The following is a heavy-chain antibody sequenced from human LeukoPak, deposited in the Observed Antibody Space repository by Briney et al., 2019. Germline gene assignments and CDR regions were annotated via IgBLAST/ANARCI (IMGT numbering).Heavy chain of an antibody. D-gene: IGHD6-13*01. CDR2: IKSKTDGGTT. Sequence: GGSLRLSCAASGFTFSNAWMSWVRQAPGKGLEWDGRIKSKTDGGTTDYAAPVKGRFTISRDDSKNTLYLQMNSLKTEDTAVYYCTTGGSSSFDWGQGTLVTVSS. V-gene: IGHV3-15*01. J-gene: IGHJ4*02. CDR3: TTGGSSSFD. CDR1: GFTFSNAW.